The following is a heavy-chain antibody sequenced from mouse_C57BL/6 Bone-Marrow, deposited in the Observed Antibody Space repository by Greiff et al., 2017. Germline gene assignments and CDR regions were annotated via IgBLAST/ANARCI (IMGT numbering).Heavy chain of an antibody. Sequence: VQLKQSGPVLVKPGASVKMSCKASGYTFTDYSMNWVKQSPGKSLEWIGCINPYNGGTSYNEKFKGKATLTVDKSSSTAYMELNSLASEDSAVYCWADTTVVGACDYWGEGTTLTVSS. CDR2: INPYNGGT. D-gene: IGHD1-1*01. CDR1: GYTFTDYS. CDR3: ADTTVVGACDY. V-gene: IGHV1-19*01. J-gene: IGHJ2*01.